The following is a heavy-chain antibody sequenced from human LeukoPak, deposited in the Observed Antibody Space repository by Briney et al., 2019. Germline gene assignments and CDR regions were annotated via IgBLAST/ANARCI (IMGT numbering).Heavy chain of an antibody. J-gene: IGHJ4*02. D-gene: IGHD1-1*01. CDR3: ASPGTTGMTRRNYFDY. Sequence: GRSLRLSCAASGFPFSSYGMHWVRQAPGKGLEWVAFIRYDGSNEYYVDSVKGRFTISGDNSKNTLYLQMNSLRAEDTAVYYCASPGTTGMTRRNYFDYWGQGILVTVSS. CDR2: IRYDGSNE. V-gene: IGHV3-30*02. CDR1: GFPFSSYG.